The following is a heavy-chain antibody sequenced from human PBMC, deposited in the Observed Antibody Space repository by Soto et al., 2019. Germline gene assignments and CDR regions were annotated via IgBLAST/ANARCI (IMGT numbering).Heavy chain of an antibody. CDR3: ASAISVYVT. J-gene: IGHJ5*02. Sequence: QVQLVQSGAEVKKPGASVKVSCKSSGITSTTYAIHWVRQAPGQGLEWMGWINTVNGNTRYSQRFLGRVSLTTDTSASTTSMDLSSLTSEDTAVYYCASAISVYVTCGQGTLITVSS. CDR1: GITSTTYA. D-gene: IGHD5-12*01. CDR2: INTVNGNT. V-gene: IGHV1-3*04.